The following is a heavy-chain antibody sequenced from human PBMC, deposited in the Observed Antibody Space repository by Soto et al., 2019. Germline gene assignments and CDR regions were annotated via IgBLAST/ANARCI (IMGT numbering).Heavy chain of an antibody. V-gene: IGHV3-23*01. CDR1: GFTFSSYA. J-gene: IGHJ4*02. CDR3: AKFFVETGGSSGWPWTFHY. CDR2: ISGSGGTT. D-gene: IGHD6-25*01. Sequence: EVQLLESGGGLVQPGRSLRLSCAASGFTFSSYAMSWVRQAPWKGLEWVSAISGSGGTTYYAASVKGRFTISRDNSKNTLFLQMNSLRAEDTAVYYCAKFFVETGGSSGWPWTFHYWGQGTLVTVSS.